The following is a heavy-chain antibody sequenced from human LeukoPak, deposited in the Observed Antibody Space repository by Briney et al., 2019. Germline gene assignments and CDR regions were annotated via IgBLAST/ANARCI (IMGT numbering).Heavy chain of an antibody. Sequence: ASVKVSCKASGYTFTSYGISWVRQAPGQGLERMGWISAYNGNTNYTQKLQGRVTMTTDTSTSTAYMELRSLRSDDTAVYYCARGVAVAGAFGYWGQGTLVTVSS. CDR2: ISAYNGNT. D-gene: IGHD6-19*01. CDR3: ARGVAVAGAFGY. CDR1: GYTFTSYG. J-gene: IGHJ4*02. V-gene: IGHV1-18*01.